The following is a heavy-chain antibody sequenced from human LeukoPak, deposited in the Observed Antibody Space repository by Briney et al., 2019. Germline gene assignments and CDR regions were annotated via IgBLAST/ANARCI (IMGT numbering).Heavy chain of an antibody. J-gene: IGHJ6*02. D-gene: IGHD3-10*01. CDR3: ARAQGKLRGASYYYYGMDV. Sequence: ASVKVSCKASGYTFTSYYMHWVRQAPGQGLQWMGIINPSGGSTSYAQKFQGRVTMTRDTSTSTVYMELSSLRSEDTAVYYCARAQGKLRGASYYYYGMDVCGQGTTVTVSS. CDR1: GYTFTSYY. V-gene: IGHV1-46*01. CDR2: INPSGGST.